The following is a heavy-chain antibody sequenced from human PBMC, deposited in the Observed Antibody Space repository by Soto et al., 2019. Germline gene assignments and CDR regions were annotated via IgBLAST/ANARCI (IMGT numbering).Heavy chain of an antibody. V-gene: IGHV3-66*01. Sequence: EVQLVESGGGLVQPGGSRRLSCAASGVSVKRDFMMWVRQAPGMGLDWVSTLYAGERTFHAESVKGRFTISSDSSKNTLFLQMHSLRVEDTAVYYCASRGDWGQGALVTVSS. D-gene: IGHD2-21*01. CDR2: LYAGERT. CDR3: ASRGD. J-gene: IGHJ4*02. CDR1: GVSVKRDF.